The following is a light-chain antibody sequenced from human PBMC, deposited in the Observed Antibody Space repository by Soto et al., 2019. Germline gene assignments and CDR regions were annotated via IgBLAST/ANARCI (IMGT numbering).Light chain of an antibody. Sequence: DIQMTQSPSTLSASIGDRVTITGRASQSINGRLAGYQQKPGRPPKLLIYDVSFLESGVPSRFSGSGSGTDFNLSISSLRPDDFATFYCQQYKVYSYTFGHGTRLDIQ. CDR3: QQYKVYSYT. CDR2: DVS. V-gene: IGKV1-5*01. J-gene: IGKJ2*01. CDR1: QSINGR.